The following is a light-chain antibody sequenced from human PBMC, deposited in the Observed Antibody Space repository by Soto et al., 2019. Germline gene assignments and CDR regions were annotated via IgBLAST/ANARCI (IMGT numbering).Light chain of an antibody. Sequence: DVVMTQTPLSLSVAPGQPASISCESIQSLLHITGETFLFGYLQQPGQYRQLLIYEVSTRVSGVPDRFSGSGSGTDFTLEISRVETDDVGIYYCMQSTQLPPTFGQGTRLEIK. J-gene: IGKJ5*01. V-gene: IGKV2D-29*02. CDR2: EVS. CDR3: MQSTQLPPT. CDR1: QSLLHITGETF.